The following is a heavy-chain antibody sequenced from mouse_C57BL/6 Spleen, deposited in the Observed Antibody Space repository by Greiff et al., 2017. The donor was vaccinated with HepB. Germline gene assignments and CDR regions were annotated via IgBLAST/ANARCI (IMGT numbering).Heavy chain of an antibody. V-gene: IGHV7-3*01. D-gene: IGHD2-5*01. Sequence: EVHLVESGGGLVQPGGSLSLSCAASGFTFTDYYMSWVRQPPGKALEWLGFIRNKANGYTTEYSASVKGRFTISRDNSQSILYLQMNALRAEDSATYYCARIGVSSYYSNYDAMDYWGQGTSVTVSS. CDR2: IRNKANGYTT. CDR3: ARIGVSSYYSNYDAMDY. CDR1: GFTFTDYY. J-gene: IGHJ4*01.